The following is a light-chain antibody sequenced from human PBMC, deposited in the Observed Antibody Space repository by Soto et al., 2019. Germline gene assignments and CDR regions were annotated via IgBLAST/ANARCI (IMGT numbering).Light chain of an antibody. CDR3: SSHTSSTALV. Sequence: QSVLTQPASVSASPGQSIAISCTGADSDIGGYDHVSWYQQHPGKAPKLLIYDVTNRPSGVSSRFSGSKAGRTASLTISGLPTADEADYYCSSHTSSTALVFGTGTKVTVL. CDR2: DVT. CDR1: DSDIGGYDH. J-gene: IGLJ1*01. V-gene: IGLV2-14*03.